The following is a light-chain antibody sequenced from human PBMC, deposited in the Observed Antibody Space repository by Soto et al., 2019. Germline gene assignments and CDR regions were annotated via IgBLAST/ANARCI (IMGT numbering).Light chain of an antibody. Sequence: DIQMTQSPSSLSASVGDRVTITCQASQDISNYLNWYQQKLGKAPKLLIYDASNLETGVPSRFSGSGSGTEFTLTISSLQSEDFAVYYCQQYNNWLTWTFGQGTKVDIK. J-gene: IGKJ1*01. V-gene: IGKV1-33*01. CDR2: DAS. CDR1: QDISNY. CDR3: QQYNNWLTWT.